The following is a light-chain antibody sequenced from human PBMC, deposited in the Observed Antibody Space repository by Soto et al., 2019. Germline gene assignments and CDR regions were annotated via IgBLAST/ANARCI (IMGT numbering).Light chain of an antibody. CDR1: QSVSTW. J-gene: IGKJ1*01. CDR2: DAS. Sequence: DIQMTQSPSTLSASGGDTVTITCRASQSVSTWLAWYQQTPGKAPKLLMYDASTLESGAPARFSGSGSGTEFTLTISSLQPEDFATYHCQEYKTWTFGQGTNVDNK. V-gene: IGKV1-5*01. CDR3: QEYKTWT.